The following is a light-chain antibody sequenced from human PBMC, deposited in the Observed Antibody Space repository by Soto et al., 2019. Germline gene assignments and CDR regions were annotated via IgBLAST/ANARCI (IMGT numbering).Light chain of an antibody. Sequence: QHVLTQPPSVSGAPGQRVTISCNGSSSNIGAGYDVHWYQQLPGTAPKLLIYGNSNRPSGVPDRFSGSKSGTSASLAITGLQAEDEADYYCQSYDSSLSALFGGGTKLTVL. J-gene: IGLJ2*01. CDR2: GNS. V-gene: IGLV1-40*01. CDR1: SSNIGAGYD. CDR3: QSYDSSLSAL.